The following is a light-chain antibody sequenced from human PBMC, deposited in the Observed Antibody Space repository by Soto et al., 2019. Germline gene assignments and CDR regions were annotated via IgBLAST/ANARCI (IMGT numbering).Light chain of an antibody. V-gene: IGLV2-23*01. J-gene: IGLJ2*01. CDR1: SSDVGTYNL. Sequence: QSALTQPASVSGSPGQSITISCTGTSSDVGTYNLVSWYQQHPGKAPKLIIYEGSKRPSGVSNRFSGSKSGNTASLTISGLQAEDDADYYCCSYEDLGTLVFGGGTKLTVL. CDR2: EGS. CDR3: CSYEDLGTLV.